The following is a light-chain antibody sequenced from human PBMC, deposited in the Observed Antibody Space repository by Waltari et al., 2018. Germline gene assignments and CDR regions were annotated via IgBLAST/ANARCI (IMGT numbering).Light chain of an antibody. CDR1: QSLLYSSNNKYY. J-gene: IGKJ2*01. Sequence: DIVMTQSPDSLAVSLGERATINRKSSQSLLYSSNNKYYLAWYRQKQGQPPKLLIYLASTREYGVPDRFSGSGFGTDFTLTISSLQAEDLAVYNCQQYYNIPYTFGQGTKLEIK. CDR2: LAS. V-gene: IGKV4-1*01. CDR3: QQYYNIPYT.